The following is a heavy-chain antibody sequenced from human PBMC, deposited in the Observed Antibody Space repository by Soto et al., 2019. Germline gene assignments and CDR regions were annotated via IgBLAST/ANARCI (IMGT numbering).Heavy chain of an antibody. J-gene: IGHJ4*02. CDR1: GFTFSNSW. CDR2: IKQDGSEK. D-gene: IGHD3-10*01. CDR3: AKDVQKSTMVRGVITNFDY. V-gene: IGHV3-7*03. Sequence: PGGSLRLSCVASGFTFSNSWMNWVRQAPGKGLEWVANIKQDGSEKYYVDSVKGRFTISRDNSKNTLYLQMNSLRAEDTAVYYCAKDVQKSTMVRGVITNFDYWGQGTLVTVSS.